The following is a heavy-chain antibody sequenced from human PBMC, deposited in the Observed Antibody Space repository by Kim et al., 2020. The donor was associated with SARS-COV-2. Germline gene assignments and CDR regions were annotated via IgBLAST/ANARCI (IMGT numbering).Heavy chain of an antibody. J-gene: IGHJ1*01. Sequence: SETLSLTCTVSGGSISSSSYYWGWIRQPPGKGLEWIGSIYYSGSTYYNPSLKSRVTISVDTSKNQFSLKLSSVTAADTAVYYCARGVDYGDYVVPHAEYFQHWGQGTLVTVSS. CDR1: GGSISSSSYY. CDR3: ARGVDYGDYVVPHAEYFQH. D-gene: IGHD4-17*01. V-gene: IGHV4-39*01. CDR2: IYYSGST.